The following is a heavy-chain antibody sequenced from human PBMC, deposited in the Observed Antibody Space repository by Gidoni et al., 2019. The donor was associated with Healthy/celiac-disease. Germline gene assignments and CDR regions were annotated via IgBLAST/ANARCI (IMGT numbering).Heavy chain of an antibody. V-gene: IGHV3-30*18. CDR3: ANVVEWEPTYAFDI. Sequence: QVQLLESGGGVVQPGRSLRLSCAASGFTFSSYGMHWVRQAPGKGLEWVAVISYDGSNKYYADSVKGRFTISRDNSKNTLYLQMNSLRAEDTAVYYCANVVEWEPTYAFDIWGQGTMVTVSS. J-gene: IGHJ3*02. CDR2: ISYDGSNK. D-gene: IGHD1-26*01. CDR1: GFTFSSYG.